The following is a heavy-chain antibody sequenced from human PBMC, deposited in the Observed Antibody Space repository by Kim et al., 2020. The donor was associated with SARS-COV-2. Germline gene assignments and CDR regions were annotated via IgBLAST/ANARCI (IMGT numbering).Heavy chain of an antibody. CDR3: ARENYVSSGSHYSYFDL. D-gene: IGHD3-22*01. J-gene: IGHJ2*01. V-gene: IGHV1-69*01. Sequence: FQGRVTITADESTSTSYMELSSLRSEDTAVYYCARENYVSSGSHYSYFDLWGRGTLVTVSS.